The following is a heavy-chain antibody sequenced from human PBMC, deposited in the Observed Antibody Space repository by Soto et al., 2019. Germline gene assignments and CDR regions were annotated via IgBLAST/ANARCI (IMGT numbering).Heavy chain of an antibody. CDR2: IYYSGST. V-gene: IGHV4-30-4*01. CDR3: ARGPEYSSGWYKGDSVDY. J-gene: IGHJ4*02. CDR1: GGSISSGDYY. D-gene: IGHD6-19*01. Sequence: TSETLSLTCTVSGGSISSGDYYWSWIRQPPGKGLEWIGYIYYSGSTYYNPSLKSRVTISVDTSKNQFSLKLSSVTAADTAVYYCARGPEYSSGWYKGDSVDYWGQGTLVTVSS.